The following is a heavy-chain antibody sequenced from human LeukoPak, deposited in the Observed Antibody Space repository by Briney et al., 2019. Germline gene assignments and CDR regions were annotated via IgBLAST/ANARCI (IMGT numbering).Heavy chain of an antibody. V-gene: IGHV3-74*01. Sequence: GGSLRLSCAASGFTFSSHWMHWVRQAPGKGLVWVSHINPDGSSTTYADSVKGRFTISRDNAKNTLYLQMNSLRDEDTAVYYCARDLYDFWSGRKYYFDYRGQGTLVTVSS. CDR1: GFTFSSHW. CDR3: ARDLYDFWSGRKYYFDY. D-gene: IGHD3-3*01. J-gene: IGHJ4*02. CDR2: INPDGSST.